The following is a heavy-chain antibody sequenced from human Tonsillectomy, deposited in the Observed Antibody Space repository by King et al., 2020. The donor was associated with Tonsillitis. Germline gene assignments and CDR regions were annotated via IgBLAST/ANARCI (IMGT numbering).Heavy chain of an antibody. Sequence: QLQESGPGLVKPSETLSLTCTVSGGSISSSSDYWGWIRQPPGKGLEWIGSIYYSGSTYYNPSLKSRVTISVDTSKNQFSLKLSSVTAADTAVYYCASRGPITIFGVVMYYFDYWAQGTLVTVSS. CDR2: IYYSGST. V-gene: IGHV4-39*01. CDR3: ASRGPITIFGVVMYYFDY. D-gene: IGHD3-3*01. CDR1: GGSISSSSDY. J-gene: IGHJ4*02.